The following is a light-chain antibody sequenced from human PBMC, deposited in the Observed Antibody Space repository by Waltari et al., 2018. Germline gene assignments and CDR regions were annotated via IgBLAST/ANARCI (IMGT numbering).Light chain of an antibody. Sequence: DIQMTQSPYSLSASIGDRITITCRASQSINSHLSWYQQKPGKAAKLLINGASNLQSGVPSRFSGRGSGTDFTLSISNLQPEDFATYFCQQGYTTPLTFGGGTK. CDR1: QSINSH. CDR2: GAS. CDR3: QQGYTTPLT. V-gene: IGKV1-39*01. J-gene: IGKJ4*01.